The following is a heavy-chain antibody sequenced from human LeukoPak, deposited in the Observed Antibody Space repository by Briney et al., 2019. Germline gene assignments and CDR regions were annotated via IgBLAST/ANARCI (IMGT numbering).Heavy chain of an antibody. CDR2: ISYDGSNK. CDR3: ARGGWLQLPIDY. CDR1: GFTFSSYG. J-gene: IGHJ4*02. D-gene: IGHD5-24*01. V-gene: IGHV3-30*03. Sequence: PGGSLRLSCAASGFTFSSYGMHWVRQAPGKGLEWVAVISYDGSNKYYADSVKGRFTISRDNSKNTLYLQMNSLRAEDTAVYYCARGGWLQLPIDYWGQGTLVTVSS.